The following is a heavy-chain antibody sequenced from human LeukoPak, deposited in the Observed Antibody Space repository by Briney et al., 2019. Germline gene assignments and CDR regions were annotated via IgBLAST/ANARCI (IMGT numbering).Heavy chain of an antibody. CDR3: AKATTEADNWFDP. J-gene: IGHJ5*02. CDR2: ISYDGSNK. Sequence: PGRSLRLSCAASGFTFSSYGMHWVRQAPGKGLEWVAVISYDGSNKYYADSVKGRFTISRDNSKNTLYLQMNSLRAEDTAVYYCAKATTEADNWFDPWGQGTLVIVSS. CDR1: GFTFSSYG. D-gene: IGHD1-1*01. V-gene: IGHV3-30*18.